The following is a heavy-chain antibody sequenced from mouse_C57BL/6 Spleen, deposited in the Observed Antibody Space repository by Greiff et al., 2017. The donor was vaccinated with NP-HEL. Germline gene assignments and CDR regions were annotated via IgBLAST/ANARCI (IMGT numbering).Heavy chain of an antibody. CDR3: AREGDSSGYVPFAY. V-gene: IGHV1-82*01. CDR2: IYPGDGDT. CDR1: GYAFSSSW. J-gene: IGHJ3*01. D-gene: IGHD3-2*02. Sequence: QVQLQQSGPELVKPGASVKISCKASGYAFSSSWMNWVKQRPGKGLEWIGRIYPGDGDTNYNGKFKGKATLTADKSSSTAYMQLSSLTSEDSAVYFWAREGDSSGYVPFAYWGQGTLVTVSA.